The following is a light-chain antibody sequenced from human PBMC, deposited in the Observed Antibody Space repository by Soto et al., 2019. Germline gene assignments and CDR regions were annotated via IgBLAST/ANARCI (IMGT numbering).Light chain of an antibody. Sequence: QSVLTQPPSAPGTPGQRVTISCSGGSSNIGSNTVNLFQQLSGTAPKLLIYSNNQRPSGVPDRFSVSKSGTSASLAISGLQSEDEADYYCAAWDDSLNGRVFGGGTKLTVL. J-gene: IGLJ3*02. CDR3: AAWDDSLNGRV. CDR1: SSNIGSNT. CDR2: SNN. V-gene: IGLV1-44*01.